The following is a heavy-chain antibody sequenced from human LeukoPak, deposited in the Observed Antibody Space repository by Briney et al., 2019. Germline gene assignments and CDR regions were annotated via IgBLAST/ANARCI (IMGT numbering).Heavy chain of an antibody. J-gene: IGHJ4*02. Sequence: HPGGSLRLSCAASGFTFSSYAMSWVRQAPGKGLEWVSAISGSGGSAYYADSVKGRFTISRDNSKSTLYLQMNSLRAEDTAVYYCALGVRGVTFDYWGQGTLVTVSS. V-gene: IGHV3-23*01. CDR3: ALGVRGVTFDY. CDR1: GFTFSSYA. D-gene: IGHD3-10*01. CDR2: ISGSGGSA.